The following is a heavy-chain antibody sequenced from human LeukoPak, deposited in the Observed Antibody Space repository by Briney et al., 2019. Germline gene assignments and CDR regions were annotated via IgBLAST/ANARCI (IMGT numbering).Heavy chain of an antibody. CDR2: ISAYNGNT. J-gene: IGHJ4*02. D-gene: IGHD3-10*01. V-gene: IGHV1-18*01. CDR1: GYTFTSYD. Sequence: ASVKVSCKASGYTFTSYDINWVRQATGQGLEWMGWISAYNGNTNYAQKLQGRVTMTTDTSTSTAYMELRSLRSDDTAVYYCARVQFGELRTFDYWGQGTLVTVSS. CDR3: ARVQFGELRTFDY.